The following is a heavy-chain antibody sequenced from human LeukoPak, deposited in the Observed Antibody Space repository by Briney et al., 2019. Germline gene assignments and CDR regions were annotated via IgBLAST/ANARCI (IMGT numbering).Heavy chain of an antibody. J-gene: IGHJ4*02. D-gene: IGHD5-24*01. CDR1: GFSFISYW. Sequence: GESLKISCKGSGFSFISYWIGWVRQMPGTGLEWMGIMYPGDSDTRYSPSFQGQVTISADKSINTAYLQWSRLKASDTAMYYCARQEMSTPNFDYWGQGTLVTVSS. V-gene: IGHV5-51*01. CDR2: MYPGDSDT. CDR3: ARQEMSTPNFDY.